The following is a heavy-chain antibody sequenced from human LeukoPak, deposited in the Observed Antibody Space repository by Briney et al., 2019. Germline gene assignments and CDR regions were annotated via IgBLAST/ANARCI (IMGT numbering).Heavy chain of an antibody. CDR2: IKQDGSEK. V-gene: IGHV3-7*01. CDR1: GFTFSSYW. CDR3: ARAQFRERDDILTGYPHDY. Sequence: QAGGSLRLSCAASGFTFSSYWMSWVRQAPGKGLEWVANIKQDGSEKYYVDSVKGRFTISRDNAKNSLYLQMNSLRAEDTAVYYCARAQFRERDDILTGYPHDYWGQGTLVTVSS. D-gene: IGHD3-9*01. J-gene: IGHJ4*02.